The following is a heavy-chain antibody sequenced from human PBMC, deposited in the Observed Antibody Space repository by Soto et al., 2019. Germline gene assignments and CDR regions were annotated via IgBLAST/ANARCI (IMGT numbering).Heavy chain of an antibody. CDR1: GFTFSSYS. Sequence: EVQLVESGGGLVKPGGSLRLSCAASGFTFSSYSMNWVRQAPGKGLEWVSSISSSSSYIYYADSVKGRFTISRDNAKNSMSMKKECRRAEYRAGYYWGRESSGGSSGWFLGGGGAGVMDVWGKGTTVTVSS. D-gene: IGHD6-19*01. CDR2: ISSSSSYI. CDR3: GRESSGGSSGWFLGGGGAGVMDV. J-gene: IGHJ6*04. V-gene: IGHV3-21*01.